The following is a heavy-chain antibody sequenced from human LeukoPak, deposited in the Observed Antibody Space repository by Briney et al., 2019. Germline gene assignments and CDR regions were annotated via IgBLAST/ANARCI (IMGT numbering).Heavy chain of an antibody. CDR3: AKDTAIFGVVIDTYFDY. D-gene: IGHD3-3*02. J-gene: IGHJ4*02. CDR2: IWYDGSNK. V-gene: IGHV3-33*06. CDR1: GFTFSSYG. Sequence: GGSLRLSCAASGFTFSSYGMHWVRQAPDKGLEWVAVIWYDGSNKYYADSVKGRFTISRDNSKNTLYLQMNSLRAEDTAVYYCAKDTAIFGVVIDTYFDYWGQGTLVTVSS.